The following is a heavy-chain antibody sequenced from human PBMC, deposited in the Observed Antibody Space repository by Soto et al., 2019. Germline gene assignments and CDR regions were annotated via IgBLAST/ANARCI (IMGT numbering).Heavy chain of an antibody. CDR1: GFTFSSYG. V-gene: IGHV3-33*01. CDR3: ARDLGIDYDSSGSFDY. J-gene: IGHJ4*02. Sequence: QVQLVESGGGVVQPGRSLRLFCAASGFTFSSYGMHWVRQAPGKGLEWVAVIWYDGSNKYYADSVKGRFTISRDNSKNTLYLQMNSLRAEDTAVYYCARDLGIDYDSSGSFDYWGQGTLVTVSS. CDR2: IWYDGSNK. D-gene: IGHD3-22*01.